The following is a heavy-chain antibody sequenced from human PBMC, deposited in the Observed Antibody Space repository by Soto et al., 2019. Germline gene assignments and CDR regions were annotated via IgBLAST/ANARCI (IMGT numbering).Heavy chain of an antibody. CDR2: INHSGST. CDR1: GGSISSYY. J-gene: IGHJ5*02. D-gene: IGHD2-15*01. V-gene: IGHV4-59*01. CDR3: ASALYCSGGSCSFDP. Sequence: SETLSLTCTVSGGSISSYYWSWIRQPPGKGLEWIGEINHSGSTSYNPSLKSRVTISMDTSKNQFSLKLTSVTAADTAVYYCASALYCSGGSCSFDPWGQGTLVTVSS.